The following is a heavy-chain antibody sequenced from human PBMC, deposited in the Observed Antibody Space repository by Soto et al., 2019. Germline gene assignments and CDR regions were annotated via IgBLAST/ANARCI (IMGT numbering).Heavy chain of an antibody. V-gene: IGHV1-69*01. CDR3: SRSSITMVRGVSHYGMDV. CDR2: IIPIFGTA. J-gene: IGHJ6*02. CDR1: GGTFSSAA. D-gene: IGHD3-10*01. Sequence: QVQLVQSGAEVKKPGSSVKVSCKASGGTFSSAAISWVRQAPGQGLEWMGGIIPIFGTAHYAQKFQGRVTITADESTSTAYMELSSLRSEDTAVYYCSRSSITMVRGVSHYGMDVWGQWTTVTVSS.